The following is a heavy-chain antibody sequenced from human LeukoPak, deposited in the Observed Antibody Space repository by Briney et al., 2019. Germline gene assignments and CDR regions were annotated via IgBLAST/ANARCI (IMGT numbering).Heavy chain of an antibody. V-gene: IGHV4-39*07. CDR2: IYYSGST. J-gene: IGHJ4*02. D-gene: IGHD3-22*01. Sequence: SETLSLTCTVSGGSISNYYWGWIRQPPGEGLEWIGSIYYSGSTYYNPSLKSRVTISVDTSKNQFSLKLSSVTAADTAVYYCARVGTYYYDSSGYYPEFDYWGQGTLVTVSS. CDR3: ARVGTYYYDSSGYYPEFDY. CDR1: GGSISNYY.